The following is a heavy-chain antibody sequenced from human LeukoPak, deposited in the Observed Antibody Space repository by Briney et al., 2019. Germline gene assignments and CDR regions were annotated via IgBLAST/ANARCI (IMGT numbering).Heavy chain of an antibody. Sequence: PSETLSLTCTVSGGSISSYYWSWIRQPPGKGLEWIGYIYYSGSTNYNPSLKSRVTISVDTSKNQFSLKLSSVTAADTAVYYCARVKLLSIVGATRNARPFDYWGQGTLVTVSS. CDR3: ARVKLLSIVGATRNARPFDY. CDR1: GGSISSYY. CDR2: IYYSGST. J-gene: IGHJ4*02. V-gene: IGHV4-59*01. D-gene: IGHD1-26*01.